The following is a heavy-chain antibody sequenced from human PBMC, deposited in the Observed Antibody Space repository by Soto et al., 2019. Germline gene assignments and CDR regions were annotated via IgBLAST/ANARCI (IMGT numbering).Heavy chain of an antibody. J-gene: IGHJ4*02. CDR1: GFTFSSYW. V-gene: IGHV3-74*01. Sequence: EVQLVESGGGLVQPGGSLRLSCAASGFTFSSYWMHWVRQAPGKGLVWVSRIKSDGSGTSYADSVKGRLTISRDNAKNTLYLQMTRRSAEAMDAYYCERGDGAYYDGNGYLGRHWGQGTLFTVSP. CDR2: IKSDGSGT. CDR3: ERGDGAYYDGNGYLGRH. D-gene: IGHD3-22*01.